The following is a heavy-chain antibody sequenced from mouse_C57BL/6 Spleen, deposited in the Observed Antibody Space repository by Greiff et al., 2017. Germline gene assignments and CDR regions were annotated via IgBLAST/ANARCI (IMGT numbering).Heavy chain of an antibody. CDR2: INPYNGGT. V-gene: IGHV1-19*01. D-gene: IGHD2-4*01. CDR1: GYTFTDYY. Sequence: EVQLQQSGPVLVKPGASVKMSCKASGYTFTDYYMNWVKQSHGKSLEWIGVINPYNGGTSYNQKFKGKATLTVDKSSSTAYMELNSLTSEDSAVYYCASYDYDGWYFDVWGTGTTVTVSS. CDR3: ASYDYDGWYFDV. J-gene: IGHJ1*03.